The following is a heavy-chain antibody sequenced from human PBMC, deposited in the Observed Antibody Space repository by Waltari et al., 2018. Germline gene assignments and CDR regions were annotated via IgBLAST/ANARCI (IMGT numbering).Heavy chain of an antibody. J-gene: IGHJ4*02. Sequence: QLQLQESGPGLVKPSGNLSLICAVSGDSMTIGNLWNWVRQSPGTGLEWIGQVHDSGKTNYNPSFAGRVTVSLDTSTYHVALKMTSATAADTALYYCARDRGRGLYLDTWGQGILVTVSP. D-gene: IGHD2-15*01. CDR1: GDSMTIGNL. CDR2: VHDSGKT. V-gene: IGHV4-4*02. CDR3: ARDRGRGLYLDT.